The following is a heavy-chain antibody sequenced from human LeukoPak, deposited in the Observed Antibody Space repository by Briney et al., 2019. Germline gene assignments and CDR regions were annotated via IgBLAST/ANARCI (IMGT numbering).Heavy chain of an antibody. Sequence: GGSLRLSCAASRFTLSSYWMSWVRQAPGEGREWVAKINQDGTEKAYVDSVRRRFTISRENAKNSLFLQMNSLRAEDTAVYYCARGPLIAAAGTWWGQGPLVTVSS. CDR3: ARGPLIAAAGTW. D-gene: IGHD6-13*01. CDR2: INQDGTEK. J-gene: IGHJ4*02. CDR1: RFTLSSYW. V-gene: IGHV3-7*01.